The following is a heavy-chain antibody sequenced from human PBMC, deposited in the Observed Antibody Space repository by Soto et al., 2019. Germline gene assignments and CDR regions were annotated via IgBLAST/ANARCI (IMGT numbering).Heavy chain of an antibody. CDR3: ATPGGGGIVVVPASAAGPYYYYGMDV. CDR2: IIPIFGTA. Sequence: QVQLVQSGAEVKKPGSSVKVSCKASGGTFSSYAISWVRQAPGQGLEWMGGIIPIFGTANYAQNFQGRVTITGDESTSTAYMELSSLRSEDPAVYYCATPGGGGIVVVPASAAGPYYYYGMDVWGQGTTVTVSS. D-gene: IGHD2-2*01. J-gene: IGHJ6*02. CDR1: GGTFSSYA. V-gene: IGHV1-69*01.